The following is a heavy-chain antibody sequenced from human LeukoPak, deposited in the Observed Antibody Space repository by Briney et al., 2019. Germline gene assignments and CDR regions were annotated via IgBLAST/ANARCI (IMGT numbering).Heavy chain of an antibody. CDR2: FDPEDGET. D-gene: IGHD1-7*01. J-gene: IGHJ5*02. CDR3: ASRYNWNYGWCDP. Sequence: ASVKVSCKVSGYTLTELSIHWVRQAPGKGLEWMGGFDPEDGETIYAQKFQGRVTMTEDTSTDTAYMELSSLRSEDTAVYYCASRYNWNYGWCDPWGQGTLVTVSS. V-gene: IGHV1-24*01. CDR1: GYTLTELS.